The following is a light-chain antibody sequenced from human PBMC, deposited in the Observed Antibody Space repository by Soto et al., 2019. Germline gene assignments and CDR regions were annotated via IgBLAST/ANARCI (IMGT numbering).Light chain of an antibody. CDR1: SSNIGSNT. CDR3: AAWDDSLNSLV. V-gene: IGLV1-44*01. CDR2: SNT. Sequence: QSVLTQPPSASGTPGQRVTISCSGSSSNIGSNTVNCYQQLPGTAPKLLIYSNTQRPSGGPDQFSASKSGTSASPAISGRQSADEADYYCAAWDDSLNSLVFGGGTKLTVL. J-gene: IGLJ2*01.